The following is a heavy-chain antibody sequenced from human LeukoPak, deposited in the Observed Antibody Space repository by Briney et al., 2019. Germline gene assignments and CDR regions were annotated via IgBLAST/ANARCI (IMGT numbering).Heavy chain of an antibody. CDR3: ARCLGGAEYFQH. CDR1: GGSVSSGGYS. V-gene: IGHV4-30-2*01. D-gene: IGHD2-15*01. Sequence: PSETLSLTWAVSGGSVSSGGYSWSWIRQPPGKGLEWIGYIYHSGRTYYNPSLKSRVTISIDRSKNQFSLKLSSVTAADTAVYYCARCLGGAEYFQHWGQGTLVTVSS. CDR2: IYHSGRT. J-gene: IGHJ1*01.